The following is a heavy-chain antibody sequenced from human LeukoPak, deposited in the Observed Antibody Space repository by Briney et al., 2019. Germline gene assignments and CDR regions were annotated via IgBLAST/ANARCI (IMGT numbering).Heavy chain of an antibody. J-gene: IGHJ4*02. CDR3: ARDLHCGGDCYSGIDY. D-gene: IGHD2-21*02. CDR2: IYYSGST. Sequence: SETLSLTCTVSGGSISSSSYYWGWIRQPPGKGLEWIGSIYYSGSTYYNPSLKSRVTISVDTSKNQFSLKLSCVTAADTAVYYCARDLHCGGDCYSGIDYWGQGTLVTVSS. CDR1: GGSISSSSYY. V-gene: IGHV4-39*07.